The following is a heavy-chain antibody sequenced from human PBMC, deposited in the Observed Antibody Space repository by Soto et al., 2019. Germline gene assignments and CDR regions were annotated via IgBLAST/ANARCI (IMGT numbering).Heavy chain of an antibody. D-gene: IGHD2-2*01. CDR2: ISDDGART. CDR3: TRGPRPSSIGTGAV. V-gene: IGHV3-74*01. Sequence: PGGSLRLSCVASGFVFEVYWMHWVRQVPGKGLEWVSRISDDGARTDYADSVRGRFTISRDNANNALYLQMNALRGEDTAVYFCTRGPRPSSIGTGAVWRRRALVTVSS. CDR1: GFVFEVYW. J-gene: IGHJ4*02.